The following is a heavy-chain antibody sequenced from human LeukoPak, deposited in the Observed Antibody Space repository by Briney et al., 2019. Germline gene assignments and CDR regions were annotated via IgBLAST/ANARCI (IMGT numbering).Heavy chain of an antibody. CDR3: ARDPPTSYYYDSSGYYPDY. CDR1: GYTFTGYY. V-gene: IGHV1-2*06. D-gene: IGHD3-22*01. Sequence: ASVKVSCKASGYTFTGYYMHWVRQAPGQGLEWMGRINPNSGGTNYAQKFQGRVTMTRGTSISTAYMELSRLRSDDTAVYYCARDPPTSYYYDSSGYYPDYWGQGTLVTVSS. CDR2: INPNSGGT. J-gene: IGHJ4*02.